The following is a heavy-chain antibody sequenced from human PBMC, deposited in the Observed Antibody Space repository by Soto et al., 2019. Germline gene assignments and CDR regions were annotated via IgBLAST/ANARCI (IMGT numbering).Heavy chain of an antibody. J-gene: IGHJ3*02. CDR2: ISGSGGST. CDR1: GFTFSSYA. CDR3: ANSLLVDFWSGYQYDAFDI. V-gene: IGHV3-23*01. D-gene: IGHD3-3*01. Sequence: GGSLRLSCAASGFTFSSYAMSWVRQAPGKGLEWVSAISGSGGSTYYADSVKGRFTISRDNSKNTLYLQMNSLRAEDTAVYYCANSLLVDFWSGYQYDAFDIWGQGTMVTVSS.